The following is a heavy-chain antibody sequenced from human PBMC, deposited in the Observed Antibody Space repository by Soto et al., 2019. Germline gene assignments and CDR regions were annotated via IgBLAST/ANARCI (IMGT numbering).Heavy chain of an antibody. CDR3: ARLSRFGYCSSTSCYHGMDV. CDR1: GGSFSGYY. J-gene: IGHJ6*04. CDR2: INHSGST. V-gene: IGHV4-34*01. Sequence: SETLSLTCAVYGGSFSGYYWSWIRQPPGKGLEWIGEINHSGSTNYNPSLKSRVTISVDTSKNQFSLKLSPVTAADTAVYYCARLSRFGYCSSTSCYHGMDVWGKGTTVTVSS. D-gene: IGHD2-2*01.